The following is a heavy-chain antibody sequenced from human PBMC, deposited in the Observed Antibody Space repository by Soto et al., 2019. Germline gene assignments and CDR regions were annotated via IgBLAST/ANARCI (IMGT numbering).Heavy chain of an antibody. J-gene: IGHJ4*02. V-gene: IGHV3-11*01. CDR2: ISGSGTTI. D-gene: IGHD1-26*01. CDR3: AREAGPLVGATCLEY. CDR1: GFTFRDYY. Sequence: GGSLRLSCAGSGFTFRDYYMKLIRLSPGRGLECISYISGSGTTIYYADSVKGRFTISRDNAKNSLYMQMNSLRAEDTAVYYCAREAGPLVGATCLEYWGQGTMVTVSS.